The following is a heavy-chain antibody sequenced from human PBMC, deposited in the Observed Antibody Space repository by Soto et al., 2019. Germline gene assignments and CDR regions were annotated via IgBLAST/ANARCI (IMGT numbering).Heavy chain of an antibody. Sequence: ASVKVSCKASGYTFTGYYMHWVRQAPGQGLEWMGWINPNSGGTNYAQKFQGWVTMTRDTSISTAYMELSRLRSDDTAVYYCAREGYDILTGRTEYFQHWGQGTLVTVSS. CDR1: GYTFTGYY. D-gene: IGHD3-9*01. CDR3: AREGYDILTGRTEYFQH. V-gene: IGHV1-2*04. J-gene: IGHJ1*01. CDR2: INPNSGGT.